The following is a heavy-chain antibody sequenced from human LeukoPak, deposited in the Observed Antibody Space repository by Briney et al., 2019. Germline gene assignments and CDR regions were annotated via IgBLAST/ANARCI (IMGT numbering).Heavy chain of an antibody. V-gene: IGHV3-74*01. D-gene: IGHD1-26*01. CDR1: GFTFSSYW. Sequence: QPGGSLTLSCAASGFTFSSYWMHWVRQAPGKGLVWVSRINSDGSSTSYADSVKGRFTISRDNAKNTLYLQMNSLRAEDTAVYYCARAVRWELLYYYYYMDVWGKGTTVTVSS. J-gene: IGHJ6*03. CDR2: INSDGSST. CDR3: ARAVRWELLYYYYYMDV.